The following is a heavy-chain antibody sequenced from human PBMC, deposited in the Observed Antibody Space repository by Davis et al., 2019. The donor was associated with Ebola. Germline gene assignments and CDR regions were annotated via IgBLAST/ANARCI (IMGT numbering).Heavy chain of an antibody. D-gene: IGHD2-2*02. CDR2: ISYDGSNK. Sequence: PGGSLRLSCAASGFTFSSYAMHWVRQAPGKGLEWVAVISYDGSNKYYADSVKGRFTISRDNSKNTLYLQMNSLRAEDTAVYYCAKDRWSGYCSSTSCYIDAFDIWGQGTMVTVSS. CDR1: GFTFSSYA. V-gene: IGHV3-30*04. CDR3: AKDRWSGYCSSTSCYIDAFDI. J-gene: IGHJ3*02.